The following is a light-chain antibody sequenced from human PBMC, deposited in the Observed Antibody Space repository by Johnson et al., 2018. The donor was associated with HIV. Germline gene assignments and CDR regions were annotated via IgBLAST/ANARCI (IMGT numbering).Light chain of an antibody. CDR2: ENN. CDR1: SSNIGNNF. V-gene: IGLV1-51*02. CDR3: GTWDSSLITGGV. J-gene: IGLJ1*01. Sequence: QSVLTQPPSVSAAPGQKVTISCSGSSSNIGNNFVSWYQQVPGTAPKLLIYENNKRPSGIPDRFSGSKSGTSATLGITGLPTGDEADYYCGTWDSSLITGGVFGTGTRVTVL.